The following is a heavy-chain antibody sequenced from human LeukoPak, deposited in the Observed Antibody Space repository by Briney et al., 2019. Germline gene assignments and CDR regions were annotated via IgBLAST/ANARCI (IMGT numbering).Heavy chain of an antibody. CDR2: IYWDDDK. Sequence: ESGPTLVKPTQTLTLTCTFSGFSLSTSGVGVGWIRQPPGKALEWLALIYWDDDKRYSPSLKSRLTITKDTSKNQVVLTMTNMDPVDTATYYCAHSHLLLWFGTNRFDPWGQGTLVTVSS. D-gene: IGHD3-10*01. CDR3: AHSHLLLWFGTNRFDP. V-gene: IGHV2-5*02. CDR1: GFSLSTSGVG. J-gene: IGHJ5*02.